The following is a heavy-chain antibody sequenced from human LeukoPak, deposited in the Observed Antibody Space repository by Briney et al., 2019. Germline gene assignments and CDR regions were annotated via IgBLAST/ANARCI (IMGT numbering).Heavy chain of an antibody. Sequence: PGGSLRLSCAASGFIFSNYELTWVRQAPGKGLEWVSGINWNGGSTGYADSVKGRFTISRDNAKNSLYLQMNSLRAEDTALYYCARDMIHRGGLYSSSYFYYWGQGTLVTVSS. CDR1: GFIFSNYE. D-gene: IGHD6-6*01. V-gene: IGHV3-20*04. CDR2: INWNGGST. CDR3: ARDMIHRGGLYSSSYFYY. J-gene: IGHJ4*02.